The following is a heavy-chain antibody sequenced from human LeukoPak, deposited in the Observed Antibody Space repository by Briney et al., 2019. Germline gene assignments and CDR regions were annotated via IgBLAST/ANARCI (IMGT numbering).Heavy chain of an antibody. D-gene: IGHD4-17*01. CDR1: GYSFTSYW. V-gene: IGHV5-51*01. CDR3: ARRKGYGDYFWGMDV. Sequence: GESLKISCKGSGYSFTSYWIGWVRQMPGKGLEWMGIIYPGDSDTRYSPSFQGQVTISADKSISTAYLQWSSLEASDTAMYYCARRKGYGDYFWGMDVWGQGTTVTVSS. CDR2: IYPGDSDT. J-gene: IGHJ6*02.